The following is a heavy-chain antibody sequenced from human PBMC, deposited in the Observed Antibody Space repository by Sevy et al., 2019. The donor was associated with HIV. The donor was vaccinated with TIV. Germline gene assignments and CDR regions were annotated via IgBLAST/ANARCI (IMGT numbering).Heavy chain of an antibody. CDR2: IKPDGSES. CDR3: ARDVGGGYFDY. Sequence: GGSLRLSCVASGFTFNNFWMAWVRQAPGKGLEWFANIKPDGSESNHVRSVKGRFTISRDNAKNSLYLQMNSLTAEDTAVYYCARDVGGGYFDYWGQGTLVTVSS. CDR1: GFTFNNFW. J-gene: IGHJ4*01. D-gene: IGHD3-16*01. V-gene: IGHV3-7*03.